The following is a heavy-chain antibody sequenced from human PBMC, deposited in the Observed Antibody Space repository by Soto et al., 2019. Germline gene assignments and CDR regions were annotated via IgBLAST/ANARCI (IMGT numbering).Heavy chain of an antibody. D-gene: IGHD6-6*01. CDR2: IYPGDSDT. CDR1: GYSFTSYW. CDR3: ARPEGPRIAARPDAYYYGMDV. J-gene: IGHJ6*02. Sequence: GESLKISCKGSGYSFTSYWIGWVRQMPGKGLEWMGIIYPGDSDTRYSPSFQGQVTISADKSISTAYLQWSSLKASDTAMYYCARPEGPRIAARPDAYYYGMDVWGQGTTVTVSS. V-gene: IGHV5-51*01.